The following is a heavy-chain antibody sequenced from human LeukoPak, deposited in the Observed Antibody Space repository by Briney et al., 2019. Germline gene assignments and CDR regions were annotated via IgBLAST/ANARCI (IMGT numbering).Heavy chain of an antibody. CDR3: AKDVGELSKYYYYYYGMDV. CDR1: GFTFSSYG. J-gene: IGHJ6*02. Sequence: PGGSLRLSCAASGFTFSSYGMHWVRQAPGKGLEWVAVISYDGSNKYYADSVKGRFTISRDNAKNSLYLQMNSLRAEDTALYYCAKDVGELSKYYYYYYGMDVWGQGTTVTVSS. V-gene: IGHV3-30*18. D-gene: IGHD3-10*01. CDR2: ISYDGSNK.